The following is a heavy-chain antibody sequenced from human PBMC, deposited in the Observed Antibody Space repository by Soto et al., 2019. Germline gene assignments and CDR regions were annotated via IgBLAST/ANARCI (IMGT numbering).Heavy chain of an antibody. CDR1: GFTFSSYA. Sequence: EVQLLESGGGLVQPGGSLRLSCAASGFTFSSYAMSWVRQAPGKGLEWVSAISGSGGSTYYADSVKGRFTISRDNSKNTLYLQMNSLRAEDTAVYYCAKDSVLSTYYDFWSGYSSYYYYGMDVWGQGTTVTVSS. J-gene: IGHJ6*02. CDR3: AKDSVLSTYYDFWSGYSSYYYYGMDV. D-gene: IGHD3-3*01. CDR2: ISGSGGST. V-gene: IGHV3-23*01.